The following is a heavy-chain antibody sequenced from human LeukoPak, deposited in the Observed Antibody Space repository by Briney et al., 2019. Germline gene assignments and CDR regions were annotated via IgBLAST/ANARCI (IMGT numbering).Heavy chain of an antibody. J-gene: IGHJ3*02. D-gene: IGHD3-22*01. CDR2: IWYDGTNR. CDR1: GFTLSSYG. CDR3: ARGGHDYYDRSGYYYMSAFDI. V-gene: IGHV3-33*01. Sequence: GGSLRLSCAASGFTLSSYGIHGVRQAPGKGLEWVAVIWYDGTNRYYVDSVRGRFTNSRDNSKNTLYLQMNSLRAEDTAVYYCARGGHDYYDRSGYYYMSAFDIWGQGTMVTVSS.